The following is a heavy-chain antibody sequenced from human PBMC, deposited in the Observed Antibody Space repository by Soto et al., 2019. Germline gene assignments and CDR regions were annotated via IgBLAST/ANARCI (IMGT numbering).Heavy chain of an antibody. CDR1: GGSISSGGYY. Sequence: QVQLQESGPGLVKPSQTLSLTCTVSGGSISSGGYYWIRIRQHPGQGLEWIGSIYYSGSTYYNPSHKTRVNVSVETSKNQFTLQLSSVAAAETAVYYCERVGDFWSGYPQKYTDYFDYWGQGALVTVSS. D-gene: IGHD3-3*01. CDR2: IYYSGST. J-gene: IGHJ4*02. CDR3: ERVGDFWSGYPQKYTDYFDY. V-gene: IGHV4-31*03.